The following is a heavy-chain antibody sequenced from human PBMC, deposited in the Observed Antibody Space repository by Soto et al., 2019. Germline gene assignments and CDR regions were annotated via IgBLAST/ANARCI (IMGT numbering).Heavy chain of an antibody. Sequence: SETLSLTCTVSGGSISSGDYYWSWIRQPPGKGLEWIGYIYYSGSTYYNPSLKSRVTISVDTSKNQFSLKLSSVTAADTAVYYCAREGLNYYDSSGYPDYWGQGTLVTV. CDR3: AREGLNYYDSSGYPDY. J-gene: IGHJ4*02. D-gene: IGHD3-22*01. CDR1: GGSISSGDYY. CDR2: IYYSGST. V-gene: IGHV4-30-4*01.